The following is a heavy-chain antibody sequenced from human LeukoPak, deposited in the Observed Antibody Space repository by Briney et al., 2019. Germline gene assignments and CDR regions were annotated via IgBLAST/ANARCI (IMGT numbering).Heavy chain of an antibody. CDR2: ISRSSNYK. D-gene: IGHD3-22*01. V-gene: IGHV3-21*01. CDR3: ASSRYDSSGYYGIIGY. J-gene: IGHJ4*02. Sequence: AGGSLRLSCAASGFTFSSYSMNWVRQAPGKGLEWVSSISRSSNYKYYADSVKGRFTISRDNAKNSLYLQMNSLRAEDTGLYYCASSRYDSSGYYGIIGYWGQGTLVTVSS. CDR1: GFTFSSYS.